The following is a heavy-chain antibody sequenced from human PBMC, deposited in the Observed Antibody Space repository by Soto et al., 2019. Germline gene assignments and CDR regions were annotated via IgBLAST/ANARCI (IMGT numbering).Heavy chain of an antibody. CDR3: ARAGRSSSKTVFDY. V-gene: IGHV4-59*01. D-gene: IGHD6-6*01. CDR1: GGSISGYY. J-gene: IGHJ4*02. Sequence: SETLSLTCTVSGGSISGYYWSWIRQPPGKGLEWIGYISYSGSPNYNPSLKSRVTISIDTSQNQFSLKLSSVTAADTAVYYCARAGRSSSKTVFDYWGQGALVTVSS. CDR2: ISYSGSP.